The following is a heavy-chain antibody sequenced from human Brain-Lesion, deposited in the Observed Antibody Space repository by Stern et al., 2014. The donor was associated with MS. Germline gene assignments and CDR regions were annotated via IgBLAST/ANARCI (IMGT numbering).Heavy chain of an antibody. V-gene: IGHV3-30*18. CDR1: GFTFSSYG. J-gene: IGHJ4*02. CDR3: VKRGITEVRGVRLGDY. CDR2: ISYDGSDT. D-gene: IGHD3-10*01. Sequence: QVHLVASGGGVVQPGRSLRLTCTVSGFTFSSYGMPWVRQAPGKGLGCVSVISYDGSDTYYAESVKGRFTISRDNSKNTLYLEMRSLRPEDTAVYYCVKRGITEVRGVRLGDYWGPGTLVIVSS.